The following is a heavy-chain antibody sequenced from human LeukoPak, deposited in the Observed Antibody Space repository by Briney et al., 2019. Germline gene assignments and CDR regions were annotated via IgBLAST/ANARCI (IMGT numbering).Heavy chain of an antibody. D-gene: IGHD6-13*01. CDR1: GFTFSSYA. Sequence: PGGSLRLSCAASGFTFSSYAMSWVRQAPGKGLEWVSAISGSGGSTYYADSVKGRFTISRDNSKNTLYLQMNSLRAEDTAVYYRAKETSRSWYRAPYYFDYWGQGTLVTVSS. V-gene: IGHV3-23*01. CDR2: ISGSGGST. J-gene: IGHJ4*02. CDR3: AKETSRSWYRAPYYFDY.